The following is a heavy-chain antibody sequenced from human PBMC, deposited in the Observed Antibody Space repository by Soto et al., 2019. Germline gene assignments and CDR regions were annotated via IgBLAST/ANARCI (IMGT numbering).Heavy chain of an antibody. V-gene: IGHV3-23*01. Sequence: GGSLRLSCAASGFTFSSYAMSWVRQAPGKGLEWVSTISGSGGNAYYADSVKGRFSISRDNSKNTLRLKMNSLRADDTAVYYCAKDGASGSYPPYYYFGMDVRGQRTTVTVSS. CDR3: AKDGASGSYPPYYYFGMDV. CDR2: ISGSGGNA. CDR1: GFTFSSYA. J-gene: IGHJ6*02. D-gene: IGHD1-26*01.